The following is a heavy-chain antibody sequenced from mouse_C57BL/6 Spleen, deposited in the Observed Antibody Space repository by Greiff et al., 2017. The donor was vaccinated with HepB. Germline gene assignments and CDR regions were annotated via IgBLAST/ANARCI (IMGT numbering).Heavy chain of an antibody. V-gene: IGHV1-15*01. D-gene: IGHD2-12*01. Sequence: QVHVKQSGAELVRPGASVTLSCKASGYTFTDYEMHWVKQTPVHGLEWIGAIDPETGGTAYNQKFKGKAILTADKSSSTAYMELRSLTSEDSAVYYCTRSDDAWGQGTSVTVSS. CDR1: GYTFTDYE. J-gene: IGHJ4*01. CDR2: IDPETGGT. CDR3: TRSDDA.